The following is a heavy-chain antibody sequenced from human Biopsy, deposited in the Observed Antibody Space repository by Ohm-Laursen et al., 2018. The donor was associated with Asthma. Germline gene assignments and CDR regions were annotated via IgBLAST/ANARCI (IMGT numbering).Heavy chain of an antibody. CDR2: MNPRSGVT. D-gene: IGHD3-10*01. V-gene: IGHV1-8*01. J-gene: IGHJ6*02. CDR1: GYTFNSAG. CDR3: ARAVDYSHYYGIDV. Sequence: ESSVKVSCKASGYTFNSAGITWVRQAPGQGLEWMGWMNPRSGVTNFAPKFRGRISMTRDASISTAYLEMSSLRSDDTAVYFCARAVDYSHYYGIDVWGQGTTVTVS.